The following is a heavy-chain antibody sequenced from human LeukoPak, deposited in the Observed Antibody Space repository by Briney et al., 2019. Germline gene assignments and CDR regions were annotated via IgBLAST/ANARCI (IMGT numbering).Heavy chain of an antibody. Sequence: GASVKVSCKASGYTFISYAMNWVRQAPGQGLEWMGWMNPNSGNTGYAQKFQGRVTITRNTSISTAYMELSSLRSEDTAVYYCAREALYCTNGVCSNDYYYYMDVWGKGTTVTVSS. V-gene: IGHV1-8*03. CDR3: AREALYCTNGVCSNDYYYYMDV. CDR1: GYTFISYA. CDR2: MNPNSGNT. J-gene: IGHJ6*03. D-gene: IGHD2-8*01.